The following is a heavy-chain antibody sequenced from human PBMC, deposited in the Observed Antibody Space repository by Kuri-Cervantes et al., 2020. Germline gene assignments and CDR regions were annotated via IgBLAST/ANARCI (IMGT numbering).Heavy chain of an antibody. D-gene: IGHD5-12*01. CDR2: IKPDGSDE. CDR1: GFTFSTYW. V-gene: IGHV3-7*03. J-gene: IGHJ4*02. Sequence: GGSLRLSCAASGFTFSTYWMSWVRQAPGKGLEWVASIKPDGSDEYYLDSVKGRFTISRDNDKNSLYLQMDGLRAEDTAFYYCARPSSSGYVLFWGQGTPVTVSS. CDR3: ARPSSSGYVLF.